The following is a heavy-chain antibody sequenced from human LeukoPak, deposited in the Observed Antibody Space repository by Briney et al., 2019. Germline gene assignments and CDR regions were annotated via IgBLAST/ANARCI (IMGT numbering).Heavy chain of an antibody. D-gene: IGHD3-22*01. V-gene: IGHV4-38-2*02. Sequence: SETLSLTCTVSGYSISSGYYWGWIRQPPGKGLEWIGSIYHSGSTNYNPSLKSRITMSLDTSKNQLSLKLSSVTAADTAVYYCARKYYYDSSGYDYWGQGTLVTVSS. J-gene: IGHJ4*02. CDR1: GYSISSGYY. CDR3: ARKYYYDSSGYDY. CDR2: IYHSGST.